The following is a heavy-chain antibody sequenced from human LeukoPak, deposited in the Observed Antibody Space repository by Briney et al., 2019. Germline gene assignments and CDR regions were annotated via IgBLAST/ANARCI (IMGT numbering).Heavy chain of an antibody. CDR1: GFTFSSFA. CDR2: ISGSGDRT. V-gene: IGHV3-23*01. Sequence: QPGRSLRLSCAASGFTFSSFAVGWVRQAPGKGLEWVSGISGSGDRTDYADSVKGRFTISRDNSKNTLYLQMNSLRAEDTALYYCAPYTYYFDHWGQGTLVTVSS. J-gene: IGHJ4*02. CDR3: APYTYYFDH. D-gene: IGHD2-2*02.